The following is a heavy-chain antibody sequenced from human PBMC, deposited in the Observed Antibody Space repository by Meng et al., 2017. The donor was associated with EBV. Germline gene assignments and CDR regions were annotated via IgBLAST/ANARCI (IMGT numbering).Heavy chain of an antibody. CDR1: GGTFTSDA. V-gene: IGHV1-69*01. D-gene: IGHD3-10*01. Sequence: QVQVVQSGAEVKKPCSSVPVPCKTSGGTFTSDAISWVRQAPGQGLEWMGGLIPMSGAPNYAQKFQGRITITADESTSTHYMDLSSLRSEDTAVYYCASESGRGYTPDYWGQGTLVTGSS. CDR2: LIPMSGAP. J-gene: IGHJ4*02. CDR3: ASESGRGYTPDY.